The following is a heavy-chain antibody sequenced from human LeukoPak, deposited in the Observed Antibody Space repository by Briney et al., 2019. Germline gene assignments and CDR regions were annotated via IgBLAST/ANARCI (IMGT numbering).Heavy chain of an antibody. J-gene: IGHJ4*02. Sequence: SVKVSCKASGGTFSSYAISWVRQAPGQGLEWMGRIIPIFGIANYAQKFQGRVTITADKSTSTAYMELSSLRSEDTAVYYCARGSIAAAGETIDCWGQGTLVTVSS. CDR3: ARGSIAAAGETIDC. CDR2: IIPIFGIA. D-gene: IGHD6-13*01. V-gene: IGHV1-69*04. CDR1: GGTFSSYA.